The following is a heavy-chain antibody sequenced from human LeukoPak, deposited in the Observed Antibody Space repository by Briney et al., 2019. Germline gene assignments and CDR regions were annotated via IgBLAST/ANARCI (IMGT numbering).Heavy chain of an antibody. V-gene: IGHV3-21*01. CDR2: ISSSSSFR. Sequence: SGGSLRLSCAASGFNFSCYSMNWVRQAPGKGLEWVSSISSSSSFRYYADSVKGRFTLSRDNAKNSLYLLMNRLKAEDTTVYYSARETSGYFYWGQGTLVTVSS. CDR3: ARETSGYFY. CDR1: GFNFSCYS. D-gene: IGHD3-22*01. J-gene: IGHJ4*02.